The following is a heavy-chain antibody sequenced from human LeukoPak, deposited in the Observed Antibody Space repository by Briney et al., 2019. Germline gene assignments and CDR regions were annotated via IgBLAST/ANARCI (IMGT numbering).Heavy chain of an antibody. CDR1: GFPFSSYW. D-gene: IGHD1-7*01. Sequence: PGGSLRLSCVASGFPFSSYWMTWVRQAPGKGLEWVANIKQDGSKKSYVDSVKGRFTISRDNAKNSLYLQMNSLRAEDTAVYYCARGKLELLGYYYGMDVWGQGTTVTVSS. V-gene: IGHV3-7*04. J-gene: IGHJ6*02. CDR2: IKQDGSKK. CDR3: ARGKLELLGYYYGMDV.